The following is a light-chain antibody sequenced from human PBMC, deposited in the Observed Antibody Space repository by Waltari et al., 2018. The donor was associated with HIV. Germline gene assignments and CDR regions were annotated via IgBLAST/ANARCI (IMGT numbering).Light chain of an antibody. CDR2: SAS. V-gene: IGKV1-39*01. CDR3: QQSYSSPWT. Sequence: DIHMTQSPSSLSASVGDRINMTCRASQTISNYLHWYQEIPGKVPKLLIYSASNLHSGVPSRFSGSGSGTDFTLTINSLQPEDFATYYCQQSYSSPWTFGQGTKVEV. J-gene: IGKJ1*01. CDR1: QTISNY.